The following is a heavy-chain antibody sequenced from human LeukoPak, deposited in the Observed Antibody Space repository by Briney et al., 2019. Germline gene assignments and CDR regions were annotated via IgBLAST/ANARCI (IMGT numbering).Heavy chain of an antibody. CDR3: ARVRSVGGNPHAFNI. CDR1: GFTFDDYA. D-gene: IGHD4-23*01. Sequence: QAGGSLRLSCAASGFTFDDYAMHWVRQAPGKGLEWVSGISWNSGSIGYADSVKGRFTISRDNAKNSLYLQMNSLRVEDTALYYCARVRSVGGNPHAFNIWGQGTMVTVSS. J-gene: IGHJ3*02. V-gene: IGHV3-9*01. CDR2: ISWNSGSI.